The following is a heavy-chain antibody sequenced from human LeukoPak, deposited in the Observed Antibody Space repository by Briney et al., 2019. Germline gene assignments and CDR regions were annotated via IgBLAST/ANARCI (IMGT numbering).Heavy chain of an antibody. Sequence: SETLSLTCAVYGGSFSGYYWSWIRQPPGKGLEGIGEINHSGSTNYNPSLKSRVTISVDTSKNQFSLKLSSVTAADTAVYYCARGTGYCSSTSCYLDYWGQGTLVTVSS. D-gene: IGHD2-2*01. CDR1: GGSFSGYY. J-gene: IGHJ4*02. CDR3: ARGTGYCSSTSCYLDY. CDR2: INHSGST. V-gene: IGHV4-34*01.